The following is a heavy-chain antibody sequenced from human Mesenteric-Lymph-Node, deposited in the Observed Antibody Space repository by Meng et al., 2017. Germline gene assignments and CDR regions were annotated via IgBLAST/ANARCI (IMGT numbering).Heavy chain of an antibody. V-gene: IGHV1-46*04. CDR2: INPSTGTT. CDR3: ARDCLAGYTSGWQFDY. CDR1: GYTFTSYY. D-gene: IGHD6-19*01. Sequence: QVQLVQFGGEVKKPGASVKVSCKASGYTFTSYYIHWVRQAPGQGLEWMGIINPSTGTTTYAQNLQGRVTMTRDTSTSTVYMELSSLRSEDTAVYYCARDCLAGYTSGWQFDYWGQGTLVTVSS. J-gene: IGHJ4*02.